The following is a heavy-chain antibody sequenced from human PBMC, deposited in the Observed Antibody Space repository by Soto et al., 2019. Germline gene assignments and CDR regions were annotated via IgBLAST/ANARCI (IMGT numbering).Heavy chain of an antibody. J-gene: IGHJ4*02. CDR2: ISDGGRST. CDR3: ARTFDFCDRYSPFDH. V-gene: IGHV3-23*01. Sequence: GGSLRLSCAGAGYRVSDYAIGWVRQAPGKGLEWVSFISDGGRSTYYTDSVKGRFTISIDNSKNTVYLQLQVLRAEDTAISFCARTFDFCDRYSPFDHWGQGTLVTVSS. CDR1: GYRVSDYA. D-gene: IGHD3-16*02.